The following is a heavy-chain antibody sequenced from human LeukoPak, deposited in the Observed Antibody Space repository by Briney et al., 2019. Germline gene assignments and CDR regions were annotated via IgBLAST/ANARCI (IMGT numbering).Heavy chain of an antibody. J-gene: IGHJ4*02. CDR3: ARSAFLVTAPGLYYFDY. Sequence: SETLSLTCTVSGGSISRYYWCCIRQPAGKGLEWIGHIYNSGSTNYNPSLKGRVTMSVATSKNQFSLHLSSVTAADTAVYYCARSAFLVTAPGLYYFDYWGQGTLVAVSS. CDR1: GGSISRYY. D-gene: IGHD6-13*01. CDR2: IYNSGST. V-gene: IGHV4-4*07.